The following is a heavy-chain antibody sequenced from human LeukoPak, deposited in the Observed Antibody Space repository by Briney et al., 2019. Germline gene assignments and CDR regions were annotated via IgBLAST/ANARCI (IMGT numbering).Heavy chain of an antibody. Sequence: GGSLRHSCAASGFTVSSDYMSWVRQAPGKGLEWVSVIYSDGSTYYADSVKGRFSISRDSSKNTLYLQMNSLRAEDTAVYYCASHRVSRYSRGKGTLVTVSS. CDR2: IYSDGST. J-gene: IGHJ5*01. D-gene: IGHD3-3*01. CDR3: ASHRVSRYS. CDR1: GFTVSSDY. V-gene: IGHV3-53*01.